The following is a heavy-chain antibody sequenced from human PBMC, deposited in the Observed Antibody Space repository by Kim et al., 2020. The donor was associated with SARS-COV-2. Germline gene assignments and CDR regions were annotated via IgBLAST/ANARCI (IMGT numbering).Heavy chain of an antibody. J-gene: IGHJ4*02. Sequence: GYADSVKGRFTISRDNAKNSLYLQMNSLRAEDTALYYCAPGGVVGATSHYWGQGTLVTVSS. D-gene: IGHD1-26*01. CDR3: APGGVVGATSHY. V-gene: IGHV3-9*01.